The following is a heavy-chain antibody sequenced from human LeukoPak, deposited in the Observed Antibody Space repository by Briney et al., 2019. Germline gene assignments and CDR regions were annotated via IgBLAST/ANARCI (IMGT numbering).Heavy chain of an antibody. D-gene: IGHD2-15*01. J-gene: IGHJ4*02. V-gene: IGHV4-39*01. CDR1: GGSISSRSYY. CDR3: AKRGSSETRWYPFDY. CDR2: ISDSGNT. Sequence: SETLSLTCTVSGGSISSRSYYWGWIRQPPGKGLEWIGKISDSGNTYYSPSLRSRVTISIDMSKNQFSLKLSSVTATDTAVYYCAKRGSSETRWYPFDYWGQGTLVTVSS.